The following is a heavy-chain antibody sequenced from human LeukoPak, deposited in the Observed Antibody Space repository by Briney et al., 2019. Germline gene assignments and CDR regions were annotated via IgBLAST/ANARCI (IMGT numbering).Heavy chain of an antibody. V-gene: IGHV3-30-3*01. CDR2: ISYDGSNK. CDR3: ARVRGSSSPESFDY. J-gene: IGHJ4*02. Sequence: GGSLRLSCAASGFTFSSYAMHWVRQAPGKGLEWVAVISYDGSNKYYADYVKGRFTISRDNSKNTLYLQMNSLRAEDTAVYYCARVRGSSSPESFDYWGQGTLVTVSS. CDR1: GFTFSSYA. D-gene: IGHD6-6*01.